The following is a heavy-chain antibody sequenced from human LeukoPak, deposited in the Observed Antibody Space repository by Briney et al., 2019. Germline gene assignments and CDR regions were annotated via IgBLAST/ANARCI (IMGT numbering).Heavy chain of an antibody. CDR3: ATNTSPFDY. Sequence: GGSLRLSCAASGFTFSSYWMHWVRQAPGKGLVWVSRISTDGSTTTYADSVKGRFTISRDNSKNTLYLQMNSLRAEDTAVYYCATNTSPFDYWGQGTLVTVSS. D-gene: IGHD2-2*01. V-gene: IGHV3-74*01. J-gene: IGHJ4*02. CDR1: GFTFSSYW. CDR2: ISTDGSTT.